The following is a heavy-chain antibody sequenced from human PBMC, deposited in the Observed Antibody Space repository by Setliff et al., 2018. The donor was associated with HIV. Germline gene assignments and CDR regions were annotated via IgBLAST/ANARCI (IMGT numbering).Heavy chain of an antibody. Sequence: GASVKVSCKASGYIFTDYYIHWVRQAPGQGLEWMGRINPDSGGTNFARKFQGRVTMTRDTSINTAYMELSRLRSDDTAVYYCAGHLSNSLDYWGQGTLVTVSS. CDR2: INPDSGGT. V-gene: IGHV1-2*06. J-gene: IGHJ4*02. D-gene: IGHD7-27*01. CDR1: GYIFTDYY. CDR3: AGHLSNSLDY.